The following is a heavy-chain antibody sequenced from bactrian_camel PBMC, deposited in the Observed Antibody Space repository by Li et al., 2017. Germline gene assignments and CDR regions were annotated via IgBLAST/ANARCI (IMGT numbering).Heavy chain of an antibody. Sequence: DVQLVESGGGAVQPGGSLRLSCVASGFVFSDYGMSWVRQAPGKSREGIAAIDSDGVTSYSPSVKGRFTMSRDNTHNTLYLQMNSLKTEDTAVYYCATWWSVGFWGQGTQVTVS. V-gene: IGHV3S42*01. CDR1: GFVFSDYG. CDR2: IDSDGVT. D-gene: IGHD7*01. CDR3: ATWWSVGF. J-gene: IGHJ6*01.